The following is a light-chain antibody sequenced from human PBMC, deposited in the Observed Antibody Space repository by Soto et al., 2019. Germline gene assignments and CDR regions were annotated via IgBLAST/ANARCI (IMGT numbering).Light chain of an antibody. CDR2: EAS. CDR1: SNDVGTYNL. CDR3: CSYGRSVV. J-gene: IGLJ2*01. Sequence: QSALTQPASVSGSPGQSITISCTGFSNDVGTYNLVSWYQHHPVKAPKLIIYEASKRPSGVPNRFSGSKSGNTASLTISRLHAEDEADYYCCSYGRSVVFGGGTKLTV. V-gene: IGLV2-23*01.